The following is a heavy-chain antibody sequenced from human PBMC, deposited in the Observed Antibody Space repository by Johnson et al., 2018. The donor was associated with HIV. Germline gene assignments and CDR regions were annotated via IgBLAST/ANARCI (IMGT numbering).Heavy chain of an antibody. D-gene: IGHD6-19*01. V-gene: IGHV3-30*19. Sequence: QVQLVESGGGVVQPGRSLRLSCAASGFTFSSYGMHWVRQAPGKGLEWVAVMSYDGINKYYADSVKGRFTISRDNSKNTLYLQMNSLRAEDTAVYYCARGIAVSNWVDIWGQGTMVTVSS. J-gene: IGHJ3*02. CDR1: GFTFSSYG. CDR2: MSYDGINK. CDR3: ARGIAVSNWVDI.